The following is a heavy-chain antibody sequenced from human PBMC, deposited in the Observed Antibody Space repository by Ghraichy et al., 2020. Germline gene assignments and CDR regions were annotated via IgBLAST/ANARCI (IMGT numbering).Heavy chain of an antibody. J-gene: IGHJ4*02. CDR3: ARSTVTSQVNFEY. CDR2: IYNSGYT. CDR1: GGSIRSGGYS. Sequence: LSLTCAVSGGSIRSGGYSWNWIWQPPGKGLEWIGYIYNSGYTYYNPSLKGRVAISLDRSKNQFSLKLTSVTAADTCVYYCARSTVTSQVNFEYWGQGILVTVSS. D-gene: IGHD4-17*01. V-gene: IGHV4-30-2*01.